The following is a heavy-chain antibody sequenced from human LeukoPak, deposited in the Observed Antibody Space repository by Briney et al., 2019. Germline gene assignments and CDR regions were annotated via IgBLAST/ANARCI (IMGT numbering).Heavy chain of an antibody. CDR1: GFTFSSYS. J-gene: IGHJ4*02. CDR2: ISSSSSSYI. D-gene: IGHD4-4*01. Sequence: PGGSLRLSCAASGFTFSSYSMNWVRQAPGKGLEWVSSISSSSSSYIYYADSVKGRFTISRDNAKNSLYLQMNSLRAEDTAVYYCARDHDYKDIDYWGQGTLVTVSS. V-gene: IGHV3-21*01. CDR3: ARDHDYKDIDY.